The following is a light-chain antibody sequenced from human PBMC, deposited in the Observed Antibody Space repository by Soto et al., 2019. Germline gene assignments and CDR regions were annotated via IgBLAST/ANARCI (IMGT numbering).Light chain of an antibody. CDR2: GIN. CDR3: SAYTASV. CDR1: SSDIGAHDH. J-gene: IGLJ2*01. V-gene: IGLV2-14*01. Sequence: QSALTQPASVSGSPGQSITISCTGTSSDIGAHDHVSWYQQHPDTAPKLIIYGINKRPSGVSGRFSASKSGNTASLTISGLQPEDDAIYYCSAYTASVFGGGTKLTVL.